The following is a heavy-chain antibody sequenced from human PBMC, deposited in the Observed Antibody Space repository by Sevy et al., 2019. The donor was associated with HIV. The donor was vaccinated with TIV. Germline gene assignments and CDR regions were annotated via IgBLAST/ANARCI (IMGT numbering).Heavy chain of an antibody. CDR1: GFDFNNHW. Sequence: WGSLRLSCAASGFDFNNHWMSWVRQAPEKGLEWVANIKHDGSETYYVDSLEGRFTISRDNATNSLSLQLNDLRAEDTAMYYCARLPTGLQSFNYLLSTYFDSWGQGTLVTVSS. V-gene: IGHV3-7*03. J-gene: IGHJ4*02. CDR3: ARLPTGLQSFNYLLSTYFDS. D-gene: IGHD3-9*01. CDR2: IKHDGSET.